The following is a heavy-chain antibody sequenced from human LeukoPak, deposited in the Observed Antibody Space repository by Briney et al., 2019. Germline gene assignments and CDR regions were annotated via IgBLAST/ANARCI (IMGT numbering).Heavy chain of an antibody. CDR3: ARVYGSCSGGSCPSGNWFDP. J-gene: IGHJ5*02. CDR1: GGSISSSNW. Sequence: SGTLSLTCAVSGGSISSSNWWSWIRQPAGKGLEWTGRFHTRGSTNYNPSLKSRVIISVDTSKHQCSLKLSSVTAADTAVYYCARVYGSCSGGSCPSGNWFDPWGQGTLVTVSS. D-gene: IGHD2-15*01. V-gene: IGHV4-61*02. CDR2: FHTRGST.